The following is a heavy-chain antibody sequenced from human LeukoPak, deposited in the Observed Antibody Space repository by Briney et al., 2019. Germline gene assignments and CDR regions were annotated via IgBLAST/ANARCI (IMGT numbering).Heavy chain of an antibody. Sequence: PGGSLRLSCAASGFTFSSYSMNWVRQAPGKGLEWVSYISSSSSTIYYADSVKGRFTISRDNAKNSLYLQMNGLRAEDTAVYYCARVEGYYYDSSGYSRSHYWGQGTLVTVSS. CDR2: ISSSSSTI. J-gene: IGHJ4*02. V-gene: IGHV3-48*01. CDR1: GFTFSSYS. CDR3: ARVEGYYYDSSGYSRSHY. D-gene: IGHD3-22*01.